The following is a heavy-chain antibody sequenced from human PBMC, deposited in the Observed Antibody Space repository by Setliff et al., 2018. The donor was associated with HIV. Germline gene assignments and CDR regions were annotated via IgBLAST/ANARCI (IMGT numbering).Heavy chain of an antibody. CDR2: VAGGNGKT. J-gene: IGHJ4*02. CDR1: GYTFTSYG. D-gene: IGHD3-9*01. V-gene: IGHV1-18*01. Sequence: ASVKVSCKASGYTFTSYGISWVRQAPGQGLEWIGWVAGGNGKTEYAQKFQDRVTITRDMSTNTAYMELSSLTSVDTAVYYCASGLRHDILNGSPGFDLWGQGTLVTVSS. CDR3: ASGLRHDILNGSPGFDL.